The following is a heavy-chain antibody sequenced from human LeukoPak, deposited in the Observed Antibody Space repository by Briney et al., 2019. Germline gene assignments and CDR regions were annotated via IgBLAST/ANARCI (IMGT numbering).Heavy chain of an antibody. Sequence: ASVKVSSKASGYTFNVYYIHWVRQAPGQGLEWMGWINPNSGGTNYAQKFQGRVTMTRDTSISTAYMELSRLRSDDTAVFYCATSSGWKSNIDYWGQGTLVTVSS. CDR1: GYTFNVYY. CDR2: INPNSGGT. V-gene: IGHV1-2*02. J-gene: IGHJ4*02. CDR3: ATSSGWKSNIDY. D-gene: IGHD6-19*01.